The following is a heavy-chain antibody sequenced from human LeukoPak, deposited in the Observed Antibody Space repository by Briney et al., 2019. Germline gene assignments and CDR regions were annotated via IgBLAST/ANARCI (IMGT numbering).Heavy chain of an antibody. CDR1: GFTFSSYS. D-gene: IGHD6-19*01. Sequence: PGGSLRLSCAASGFTFSSYSMNWVRQAPGKGLEWVSSISSSSGYIYYADSVKGRFTISRDNAKNSLYLQMNSLRAEDTAVYYCARDARLYSSGWYSGPYYGMDVWGQGTTVTVSS. CDR2: ISSSSGYI. CDR3: ARDARLYSSGWYSGPYYGMDV. J-gene: IGHJ6*02. V-gene: IGHV3-21*01.